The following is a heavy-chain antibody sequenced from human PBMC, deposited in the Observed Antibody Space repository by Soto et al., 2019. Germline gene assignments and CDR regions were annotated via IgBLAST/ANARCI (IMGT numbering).Heavy chain of an antibody. CDR3: TRGWVHESSEYYYAY. CDR1: GGTFSRYA. CDR2: IIPMFGTA. J-gene: IGHJ4*02. D-gene: IGHD3-22*01. V-gene: IGHV1-69*01. Sequence: QVQLVQSGAEVKKPGSSVKVSCKASGGTFSRYAISWVRQAPGQGLEWMGGIIPMFGTANYAQKFKGRVTITADESTSTAHMELRSLRSEDTALYYCTRGWVHESSEYYYAYWGQGTLITVSS.